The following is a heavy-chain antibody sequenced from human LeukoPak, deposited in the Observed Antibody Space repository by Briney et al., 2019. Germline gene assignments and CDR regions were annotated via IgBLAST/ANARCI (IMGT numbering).Heavy chain of an antibody. CDR1: GFTFSRSW. V-gene: IGHV3-7*01. CDR3: SAWTDRGYNY. J-gene: IGHJ4*02. Sequence: PGGSLRLSCAASGFTFSRSWMNWVRQAPGKGLEWVANINPDGTEKRFVDSVRGRFTMSRDNAQNLLYLQMNSLRVEDTATFFCSAWTDRGYNYWGQGTVVTASS. CDR2: INPDGTEK. D-gene: IGHD5-24*01.